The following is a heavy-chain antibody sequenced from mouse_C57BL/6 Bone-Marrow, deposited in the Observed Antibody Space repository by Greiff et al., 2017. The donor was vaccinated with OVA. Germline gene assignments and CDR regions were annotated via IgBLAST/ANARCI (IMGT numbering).Heavy chain of an antibody. CDR3: VLYYYGSGGYFDV. Sequence: EVQLQQSVAELVRPGASVKLSCTASGFNIKNTYMHWVKQRPEQGLEWIGRIDPANGNTKYAPKFQGKATITADTSSNTAYLQLSSLTSEDTAIYYCVLYYYGSGGYFDVWGTGTTVTVSS. D-gene: IGHD1-1*01. V-gene: IGHV14-3*01. J-gene: IGHJ1*03. CDR2: IDPANGNT. CDR1: GFNIKNTY.